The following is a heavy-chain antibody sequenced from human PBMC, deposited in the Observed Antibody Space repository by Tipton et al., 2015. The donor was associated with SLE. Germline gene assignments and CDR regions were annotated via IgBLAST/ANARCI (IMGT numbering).Heavy chain of an antibody. J-gene: IGHJ3*02. CDR3: ARGGRIAIFGVASDGAFDI. Sequence: TLSLTCTVSGGSISSYYWSWIRQPPEKGLEWIGYIYCSGSINYNPSLKSRVTIPVDTSKNQFSLKLSSVNAADTAVYYCARGGRIAIFGVASDGAFDIWGQGTMVTVSS. CDR2: IYCSGSI. CDR1: GGSISSYY. V-gene: IGHV4-59*01. D-gene: IGHD3-3*01.